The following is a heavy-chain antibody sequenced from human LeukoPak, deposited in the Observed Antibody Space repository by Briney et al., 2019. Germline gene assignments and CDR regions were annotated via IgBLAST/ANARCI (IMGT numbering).Heavy chain of an antibody. D-gene: IGHD2-21*02. CDR3: ARDSTEVTGDH. Sequence: GGSLRLSCAASEFTASSNYMSWVRQAPGKGLEWVSVIYSGGNTYYADSVKGRFTISRDSSKNTLFLQMDSLRAEDTAVYYCARDSTEVTGDHWGQGTLVTVSS. J-gene: IGHJ4*02. CDR1: EFTASSNY. CDR2: IYSGGNT. V-gene: IGHV3-53*01.